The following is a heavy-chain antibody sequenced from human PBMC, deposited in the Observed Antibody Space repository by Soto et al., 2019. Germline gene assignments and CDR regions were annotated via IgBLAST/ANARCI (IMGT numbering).Heavy chain of an antibody. Sequence: SQTLSLTCVISGYSVSSNSAAWNWIRQSPSRGLEWLGRTYYRSRWYNDYAVSVRSRITVNADTSKNQFSLHLNSVTPEDTAVYYCAGTSSLQLYYMDVWDKGTTVTVSS. CDR3: AGTSSLQLYYMDV. V-gene: IGHV6-1*01. J-gene: IGHJ6*03. D-gene: IGHD1-7*01. CDR1: GYSVSSNSAA. CDR2: TYYRSRWYN.